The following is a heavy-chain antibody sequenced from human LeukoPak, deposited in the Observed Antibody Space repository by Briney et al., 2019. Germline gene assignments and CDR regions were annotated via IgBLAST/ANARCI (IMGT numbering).Heavy chain of an antibody. CDR1: GGSITGSY. CDR3: ANRGV. CDR2: ISYTGSA. D-gene: IGHD3-10*01. Sequence: SETLSLTCTVSGGSITGSYWNWIRQSPGKGLESIGYISYTGSANYNPSLKSRVTMSVDTSMNQFSLRLTSVTAADTAVYYCANRGVWGPGTTVIVSS. J-gene: IGHJ6*02. V-gene: IGHV4-59*01.